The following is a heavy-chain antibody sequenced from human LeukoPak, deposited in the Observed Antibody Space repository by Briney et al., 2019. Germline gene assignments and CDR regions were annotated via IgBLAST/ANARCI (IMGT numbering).Heavy chain of an antibody. CDR1: GGSISSSSYY. Sequence: SETLSLTCTVSGGSISSSSYYWGWIRQPPGKGLEWIGSIYYSGSTYYNPSLKSRVTISVDTSKNQFSLKLSSVTAADTAVYYCARGGDDFWSGYYPSVFDPWGQGTLVTVSS. D-gene: IGHD3-3*01. CDR3: ARGGDDFWSGYYPSVFDP. J-gene: IGHJ5*02. CDR2: IYYSGST. V-gene: IGHV4-39*07.